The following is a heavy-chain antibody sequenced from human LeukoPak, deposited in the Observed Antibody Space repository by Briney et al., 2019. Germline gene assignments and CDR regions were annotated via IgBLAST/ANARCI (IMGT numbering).Heavy chain of an antibody. CDR1: GFTFDDYI. J-gene: IGHJ3*02. CDR2: ISWDGDTT. V-gene: IGHV3-43*01. CDR3: AKGRGLIGGAFDI. Sequence: AGSLRLSCAASGFTFDDYIMHWARQAPGKGLEWVSLISWDGDTTYYADSVKGRFTISRDNSKNSQYLQMTSLRIEDTALYFCAKGRGLIGGAFDIWGQGTMVTVSS. D-gene: IGHD3-22*01.